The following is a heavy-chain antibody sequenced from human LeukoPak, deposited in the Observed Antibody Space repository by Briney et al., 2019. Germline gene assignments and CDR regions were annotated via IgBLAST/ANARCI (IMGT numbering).Heavy chain of an antibody. CDR1: GGSISSGNYY. CDR2: IYSSGNT. D-gene: IGHD3-10*01. J-gene: IGHJ3*02. V-gene: IGHV4-39*07. Sequence: SETLSLTCTVSGGSISSGNYYWGWIRQPPGKGLEWIGSIYSSGNTYYNPSLKSRVTISVDTSKNQFSLNLHSVTAADTAVYYCARDRFGAFDIWGQGTMVTVSS. CDR3: ARDRFGAFDI.